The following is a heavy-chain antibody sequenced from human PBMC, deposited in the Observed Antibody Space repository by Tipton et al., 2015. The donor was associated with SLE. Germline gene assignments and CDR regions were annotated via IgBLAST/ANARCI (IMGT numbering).Heavy chain of an antibody. CDR3: ARGAYSGYIDH. Sequence: TLSLTCTVSGGSISNYYWSWIRQPPGKGLEWIGYIYYSGGTNYTPSLKGRVTISIDTSKNQFSLQLNSVTPEDTAVYYCARGAYSGYIDHWGQGTLVTVSS. D-gene: IGHD2-21*01. CDR2: IYYSGGT. CDR1: GGSISNYY. J-gene: IGHJ4*02. V-gene: IGHV4-59*12.